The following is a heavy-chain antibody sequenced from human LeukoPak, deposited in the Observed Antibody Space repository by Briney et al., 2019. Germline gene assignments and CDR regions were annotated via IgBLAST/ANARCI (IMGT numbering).Heavy chain of an antibody. CDR2: ISSSSSTI. V-gene: IGHV3-48*01. D-gene: IGHD6-13*01. J-gene: IGHJ5*02. CDR3: ARGDSSSWADRYNWFDP. CDR1: GFTFSSYS. Sequence: PGGSLRLSCAASGFTFSSYSMNWVRQAPGKGLEWVSYISSSSSTIYYADSVKGRFTISRDNAKNSLYLQMNSLRAEDTAVYYCARGDSSSWADRYNWFDPWGQGTLVTVSS.